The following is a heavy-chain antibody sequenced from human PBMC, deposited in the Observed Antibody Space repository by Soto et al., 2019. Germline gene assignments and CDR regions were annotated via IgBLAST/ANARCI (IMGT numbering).Heavy chain of an antibody. CDR2: ISGSGGST. Sequence: GGSLRLSCAASGFTFSSYAMSWVRQAPGKGLEWVSAISGSGGSTYYADSVKGRFTISRDNSKNTLYLQMNSLRAEDTALYYCANPIVAPYYYGMDVWGQGTTVTVSS. D-gene: IGHD5-12*01. V-gene: IGHV3-23*01. CDR1: GFTFSSYA. CDR3: ANPIVAPYYYGMDV. J-gene: IGHJ6*02.